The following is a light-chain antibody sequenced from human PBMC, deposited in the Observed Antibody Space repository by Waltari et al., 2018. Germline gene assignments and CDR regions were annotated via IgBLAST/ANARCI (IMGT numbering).Light chain of an antibody. Sequence: QLMLTQSPSASASLGASVKLTCTLSCGHSSYAIPWPQQQPGKGPRYLMKVNSDGSHIKGDGIPDRFSGSSSGAERYLTISSLQSEDEADYYCQTGGFGIWVFGGGTKLTVL. V-gene: IGLV4-69*01. CDR2: VNSDGSH. J-gene: IGLJ3*02. CDR3: QTGGFGIWV. CDR1: CGHSSYA.